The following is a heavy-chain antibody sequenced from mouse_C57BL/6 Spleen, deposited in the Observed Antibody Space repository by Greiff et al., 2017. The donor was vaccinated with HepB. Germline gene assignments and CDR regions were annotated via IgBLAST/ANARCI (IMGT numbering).Heavy chain of an antibody. Sequence: VQLQQPGAELVQPGASVKLSCKASGYTFTSYWMQWVHQRPGQGLEWIGEIDPSDSYTNYNQKFKGKATLTVDTSSSTAYMQLSSLTSEDSAVYYCARSYYFDYWGQGTTLTVSS. CDR1: GYTFTSYW. CDR3: ARSYYFDY. CDR2: IDPSDSYT. J-gene: IGHJ2*01. V-gene: IGHV1-50*01.